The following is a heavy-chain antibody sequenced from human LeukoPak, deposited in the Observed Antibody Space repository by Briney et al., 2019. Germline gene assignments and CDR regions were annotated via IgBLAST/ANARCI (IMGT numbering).Heavy chain of an antibody. CDR3: ARPGSYDSSGYYSD. Sequence: PSETLSLPCTLSGGSISSSSYYWGWIRQPPGKGLEWIGSIYYSGSTYYNPSLKSRVTISVDTSQNQFSMKLSSVTAADTAVYYCARPGSYDSSGYYSDWGQGTLVTVSS. CDR1: GGSISSSSYY. J-gene: IGHJ4*02. CDR2: IYYSGST. V-gene: IGHV4-39*01. D-gene: IGHD3-22*01.